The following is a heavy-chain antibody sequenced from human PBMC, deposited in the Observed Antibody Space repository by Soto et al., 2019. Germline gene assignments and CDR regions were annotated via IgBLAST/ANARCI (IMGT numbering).Heavy chain of an antibody. CDR3: ARAVSLFNYGSGSYYRLPLDSVMDF. J-gene: IGHJ6*02. Sequence: SQTMPLTCAVDEGNFSGYDWRRIRKNPGKGLEWIGEINHSGSTNYNPSLKSRVTISVDTSKNQFSLKLSSVTAADTAVYYCARAVSLFNYGSGSYYRLPLDSVMDFWVQGTTVTVSS. CDR1: EGNFSGYD. V-gene: IGHV4-34*01. CDR2: INHSGST. D-gene: IGHD3-10*01.